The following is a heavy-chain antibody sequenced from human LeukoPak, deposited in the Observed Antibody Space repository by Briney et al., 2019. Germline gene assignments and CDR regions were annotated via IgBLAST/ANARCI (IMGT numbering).Heavy chain of an antibody. CDR3: VRRAGRRDGYNYADY. J-gene: IGHJ4*02. Sequence: GEFLKISCQASGYSFVSYWIGWVRQMPGKGLEWMGVVYPGDSDFRYLPSFHGQVTISADRSISAAYLQWNSLKASDSGMYYCVRRAGRRDGYNYADYWGQGTLVTVSS. CDR2: VYPGDSDF. D-gene: IGHD5-24*01. V-gene: IGHV5-51*01. CDR1: GYSFVSYW.